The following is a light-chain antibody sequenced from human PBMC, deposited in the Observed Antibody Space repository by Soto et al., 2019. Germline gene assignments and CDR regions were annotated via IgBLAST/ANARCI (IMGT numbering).Light chain of an antibody. CDR3: QQYNNWPWT. Sequence: EIVLPQSPATLSLSPGIRATLSCRASQNISNYLIWYQQKPGQAPRLLIYGASTRAPGFPARFSGSGSGTDFTLTISSLQSEDFAVYYCQQYNNWPWTFGQGTKV. V-gene: IGKV3-15*01. J-gene: IGKJ1*01. CDR1: QNISNY. CDR2: GAS.